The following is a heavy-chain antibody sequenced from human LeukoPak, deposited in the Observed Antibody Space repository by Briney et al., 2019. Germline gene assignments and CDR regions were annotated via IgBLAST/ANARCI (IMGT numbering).Heavy chain of an antibody. J-gene: IGHJ4*02. CDR1: GLTFSSYS. Sequence: QPGGSLRLSGLVSGLTFSSYSMSWVRQAPGKGLEWVSGISASGGDTWYPDSVKGRFTISRDNSKNTLFLQMNSLRVEDTAIYYCAKDAAGPEYWGQGTRVTVSS. D-gene: IGHD6-13*01. CDR2: ISASGGDT. V-gene: IGHV3-23*01. CDR3: AKDAAGPEY.